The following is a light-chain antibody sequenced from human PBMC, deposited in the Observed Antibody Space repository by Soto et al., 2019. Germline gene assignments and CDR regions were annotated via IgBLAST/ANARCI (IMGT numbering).Light chain of an antibody. CDR1: RSVSSY. CDR2: DAS. Sequence: IVLTQPPPPLPCPQGERPTLPSRAGRSVSSYLAWYQLKPGQAPRLLIYDASNRATGIPARFSGSGSGTDFTLTISSLEPEDFAVYYCQRRSNWPTITFGQGTRLEIK. CDR3: QRRSNWPTIT. V-gene: IGKV3-11*01. J-gene: IGKJ5*01.